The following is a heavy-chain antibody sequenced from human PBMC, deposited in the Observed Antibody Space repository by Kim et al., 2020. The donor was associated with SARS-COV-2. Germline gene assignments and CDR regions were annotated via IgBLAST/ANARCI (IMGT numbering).Heavy chain of an antibody. CDR3: AREYNWKTYYYYGMDV. CDR2: INPNSGGT. J-gene: IGHJ6*02. D-gene: IGHD1-20*01. Sequence: ASVKVSCKASGYTFTGYYMHWVRQAPGQGLEWMGWINPNSGGTNYAQKFQGRVTMTRDTSISTAYMELSRLRSDDTAVYYCAREYNWKTYYYYGMDVWGQGTTVTVSS. CDR1: GYTFTGYY. V-gene: IGHV1-2*02.